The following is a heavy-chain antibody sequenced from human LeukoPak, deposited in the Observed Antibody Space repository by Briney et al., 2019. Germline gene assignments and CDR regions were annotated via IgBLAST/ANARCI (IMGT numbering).Heavy chain of an antibody. CDR1: GFTFSSYS. D-gene: IGHD3-10*01. CDR3: ARDDYVSGSYYREKWFDP. J-gene: IGHJ5*02. Sequence: GGSLRLSCAASGFTFSSYSMNWVRQAPGKGLEWVSSISSSSNYIYYADSVKGRFTISRDNAKNSLYLQMNSLRAEDTAVYYSARDDYVSGSYYREKWFDPWGQGTLVTVSS. CDR2: ISSSSNYI. V-gene: IGHV3-21*01.